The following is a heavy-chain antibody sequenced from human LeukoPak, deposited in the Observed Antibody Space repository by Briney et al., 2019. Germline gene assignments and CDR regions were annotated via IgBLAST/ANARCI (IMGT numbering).Heavy chain of an antibody. CDR3: ARGPGAFDI. Sequence: GGSLRLSCAASGFTVSNNYMSWVRQAPGKGLECVSVIYSGGTTHNADSVKDRFTISRDNSKNTVYLQMNSLRAEDTAVYYCARGPGAFDIWGQGTMVTVSS. CDR1: GFTVSNNY. V-gene: IGHV3-66*01. CDR2: IYSGGTT. J-gene: IGHJ3*02. D-gene: IGHD2-2*01.